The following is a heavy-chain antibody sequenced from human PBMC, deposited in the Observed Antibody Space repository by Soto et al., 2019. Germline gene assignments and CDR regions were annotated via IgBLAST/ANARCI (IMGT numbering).Heavy chain of an antibody. D-gene: IGHD6-6*01. CDR2: IIPIFGTA. CDR3: ASGRSSSFLFDY. Sequence: ASVKVSCKASGGTFSSYAISWVRQAPGQGLEWMGGIIPIFGTANYAQKFQGRVTITADESTSTAYMELSSLRSEDTAVYYCASGRSSSFLFDYWGQGTLVTVS. J-gene: IGHJ4*02. CDR1: GGTFSSYA. V-gene: IGHV1-69*13.